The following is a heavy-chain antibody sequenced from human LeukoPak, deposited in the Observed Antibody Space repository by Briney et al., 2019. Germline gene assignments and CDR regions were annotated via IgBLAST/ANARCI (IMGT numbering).Heavy chain of an antibody. J-gene: IGHJ4*02. CDR1: GFTFSDYY. D-gene: IGHD4-23*01. CDR3: AREASVGLNYFDY. V-gene: IGHV3-11*01. Sequence: GGSLRLSCTASGFTFSDYYMGWIRQAPGKGLEWISYISTSGSSVFYADSVKGRFTTSRDNAKNSLYLQISSLRTEDTAVYYCAREASVGLNYFDYWGQGTLVTASS. CDR2: ISTSGSSV.